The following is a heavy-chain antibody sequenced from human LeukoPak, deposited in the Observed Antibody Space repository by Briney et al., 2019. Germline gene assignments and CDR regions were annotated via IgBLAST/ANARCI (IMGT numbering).Heavy chain of an antibody. CDR2: LSGRGGGT. D-gene: IGHD3-10*01. Sequence: GRSLRLSCAVSGITLSNYGMSWVRQAPGKGLEWGAGLSGRGGGTNYADSVQGRFTISRDNHKTTLYLQMNSLSAEDTAVYFCAKRGVVIRVFLVGFHKEAYYFDSWGQGALVTVSS. CDR3: AKRGVVIRVFLVGFHKEAYYFDS. CDR1: GITLSNYG. J-gene: IGHJ4*02. V-gene: IGHV3-23*01.